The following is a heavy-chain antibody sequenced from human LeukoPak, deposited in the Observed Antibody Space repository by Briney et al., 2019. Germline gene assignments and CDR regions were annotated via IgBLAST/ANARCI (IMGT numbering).Heavy chain of an antibody. CDR2: ISSSSSYI. Sequence: PGGSLRLSCAASGFTFSSSSMNWVRQAPGKGLEWVSSISSSSSYIYFADSVKGRFTISRDNAKSSMYLQMNSLRAEDTAVYYCARALASGSSAFDYWGQGTLVTVSS. D-gene: IGHD1-26*01. CDR1: GFTFSSSS. CDR3: ARALASGSSAFDY. V-gene: IGHV3-21*01. J-gene: IGHJ4*02.